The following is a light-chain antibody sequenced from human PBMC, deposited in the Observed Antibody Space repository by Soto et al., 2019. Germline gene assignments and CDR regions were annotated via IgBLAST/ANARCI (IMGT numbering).Light chain of an antibody. V-gene: IGKV3D-15*01. CDR2: LAS. J-gene: IGKJ5*01. CDR3: KQYNNWPPTT. Sequence: EIVMTPSPATLSVSPGERATLSCRASQSVSNNLAWYQQKPGQAPRLLIYLASTRATGIPARFSGSGSGTEFTLTITSLQSEDFAVYYCKQYNNWPPTTFGQGTRLEIK. CDR1: QSVSNN.